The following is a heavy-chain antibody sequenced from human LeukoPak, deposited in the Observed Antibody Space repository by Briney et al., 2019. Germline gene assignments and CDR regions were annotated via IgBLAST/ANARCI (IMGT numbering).Heavy chain of an antibody. CDR2: INHSGST. CDR3: ARVRYYDFWSGYYTSYYYYYMDV. J-gene: IGHJ6*03. CDR1: GGSFSGYY. D-gene: IGHD3-3*01. Sequence: SETLSLTCAVYGGSFSGYYWSWIRQPPGKGLEWIGEINHSGSTNYNPSLKSRVTISVDTSKNQFSLKLSSVTAADTAVYYCARVRYYDFWSGYYTSYYYYYMDVWGKGTTVTVSS. V-gene: IGHV4-34*01.